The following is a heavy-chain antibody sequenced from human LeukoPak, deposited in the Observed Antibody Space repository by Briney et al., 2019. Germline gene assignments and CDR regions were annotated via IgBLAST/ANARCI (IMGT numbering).Heavy chain of an antibody. J-gene: IGHJ4*02. CDR1: GFTFSRNG. V-gene: IGHV3-33*01. Sequence: GTSLRLSCAASGFTFSRNGLHWVRQGPGKGLEWVAVIWYDGSNKYYADSVKGRFTVSRDDSKNTLYLQMNSLRAEDTAVYYCARDFNWYFDYWGQGTLVTVPS. D-gene: IGHD1-1*01. CDR3: ARDFNWYFDY. CDR2: IWYDGSNK.